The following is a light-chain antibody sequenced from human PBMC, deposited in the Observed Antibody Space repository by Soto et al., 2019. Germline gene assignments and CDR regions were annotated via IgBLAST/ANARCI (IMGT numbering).Light chain of an antibody. Sequence: DIQMTQSPSSLSASVGDRVTITCRASQGIRNYLAWFQQKPGQAPKSLIYATFRLQSGVPSKFSGSGSGTDFNLTISSLQSVDLATYYSQLYNNYPRTFGQGTNVEIK. J-gene: IGKJ1*01. CDR3: QLYNNYPRT. V-gene: IGKV1-16*02. CDR2: ATF. CDR1: QGIRNY.